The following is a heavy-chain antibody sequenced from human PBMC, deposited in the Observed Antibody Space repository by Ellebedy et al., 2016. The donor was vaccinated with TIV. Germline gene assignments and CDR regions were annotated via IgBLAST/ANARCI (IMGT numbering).Heavy chain of an antibody. Sequence: AASVKVSCKVSGYTLTELSMHWVRQAPGKGLEWMGGFDPEDGETIYAQKFQGRVTMTENTSTDTAYMELSSLRSEDTAVYYCATAYSGYVQVYYYGMDVWGQGTTVTVSS. D-gene: IGHD5-12*01. V-gene: IGHV1-24*01. J-gene: IGHJ6*02. CDR3: ATAYSGYVQVYYYGMDV. CDR2: FDPEDGET. CDR1: GYTLTELS.